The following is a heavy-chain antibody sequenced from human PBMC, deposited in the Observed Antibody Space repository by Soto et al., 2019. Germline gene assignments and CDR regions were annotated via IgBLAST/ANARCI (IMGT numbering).Heavy chain of an antibody. Sequence: ASVKVSCKASGYTFTSYYMHWVRQAPGQGLEWMGIINPSGGSTSYAQKFQGRVTMTRDTSTSTVYMELSSLRSEDTAVYYCARERPKDIGSVGSYGYSAFDIWGQGTMVTVSS. D-gene: IGHD5-18*01. CDR3: ARERPKDIGSVGSYGYSAFDI. V-gene: IGHV1-46*01. CDR2: INPSGGST. J-gene: IGHJ3*02. CDR1: GYTFTSYY.